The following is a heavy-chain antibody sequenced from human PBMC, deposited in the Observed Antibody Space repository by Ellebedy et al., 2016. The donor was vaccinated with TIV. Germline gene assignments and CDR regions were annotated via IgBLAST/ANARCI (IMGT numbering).Heavy chain of an antibody. J-gene: IGHJ4*02. CDR1: GFTFSSYA. CDR2: ISGSGGST. CDR3: ASRPGIAVAGPGDY. Sequence: GESLKISXAASGFTFSSYAMNWVRQAPGKGLEWVSGISGSGGSTYYADSVKGRFTISRDNSKNTLYLQMNSLRAEDTAVYYCASRPGIAVAGPGDYWGQGTLVTVS. V-gene: IGHV3-23*01. D-gene: IGHD6-19*01.